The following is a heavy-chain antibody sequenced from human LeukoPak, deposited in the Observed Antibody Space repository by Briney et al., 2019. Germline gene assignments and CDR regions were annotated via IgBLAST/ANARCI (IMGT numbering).Heavy chain of an antibody. V-gene: IGHV4-39*01. D-gene: IGHD3-22*01. CDR1: GGSISSSSYY. Sequence: SETLSLTCTVSGGSISSSSYYWGWIRQPPGKGLEWIGSIYYSGSTYYNPSLKSRVTISVDTSKNQFSLKLSSVTAADTAVYYCARLRDYYDSSGYYDYWGQGTLVTVSS. CDR2: IYYSGST. J-gene: IGHJ4*02. CDR3: ARLRDYYDSSGYYDY.